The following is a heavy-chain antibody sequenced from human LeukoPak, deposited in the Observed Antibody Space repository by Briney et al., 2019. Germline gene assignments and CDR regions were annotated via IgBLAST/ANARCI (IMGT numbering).Heavy chain of an antibody. Sequence: GGSLRLSCAASGFTFSSYAMSWVRQAPGKGLEWVSAISGSGGSTYYADSVKGRFTISRDNPKNTLYLQMNSLRAEDTAVYYCARDARKDIVVVVAALNWFDPWGQGTLVTVSS. CDR3: ARDARKDIVVVVAALNWFDP. D-gene: IGHD2-15*01. V-gene: IGHV3-23*01. CDR1: GFTFSSYA. CDR2: ISGSGGST. J-gene: IGHJ5*02.